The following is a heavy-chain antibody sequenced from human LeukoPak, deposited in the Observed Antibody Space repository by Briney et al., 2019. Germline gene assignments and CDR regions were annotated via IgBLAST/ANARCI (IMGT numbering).Heavy chain of an antibody. CDR3: ARVATRYYYGSGSSYYGMDV. CDR2: FDPEDGET. V-gene: IGHV1-24*01. Sequence: ASVKVSCKVSGYTLTELSMHWVRQAPGKGLEWMGGFDPEDGETIYAQKFQGRVTMTEDTSTDTAYMELSSLRSEDTAVYYCARVATRYYYGSGSSYYGMDVWGQGTTVTVSS. CDR1: GYTLTELS. D-gene: IGHD3-10*01. J-gene: IGHJ6*02.